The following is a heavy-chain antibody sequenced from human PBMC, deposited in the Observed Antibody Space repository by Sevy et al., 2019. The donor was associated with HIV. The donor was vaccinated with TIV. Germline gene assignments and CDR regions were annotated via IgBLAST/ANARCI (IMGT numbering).Heavy chain of an antibody. CDR2: INHSGST. Sequence: SETLSLTCAVYGGSFSGYYWSWIRQPPGKGLEWIGEINHSGSTNYNPSLKSRVTISVDTYKNQFSLKLRSVTAADEAVYYCARGVRGYYDSSGYLYYFDYWGQGTLVTVSS. V-gene: IGHV4-34*01. D-gene: IGHD3-22*01. CDR3: ARGVRGYYDSSGYLYYFDY. J-gene: IGHJ4*02. CDR1: GGSFSGYY.